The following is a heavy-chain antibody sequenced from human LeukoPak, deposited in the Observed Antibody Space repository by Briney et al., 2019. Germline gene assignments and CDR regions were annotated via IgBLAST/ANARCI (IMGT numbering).Heavy chain of an antibody. D-gene: IGHD4-23*01. Sequence: GGSPRLSCAASGFTVSSNYMSWVRQAPGKGLEWVSVIYSGGSTYYADSVKGRFTISRDNSKNTLYLQMNSLRAEDTAVYYCARDTGGNYLFDYWGQGTLVTVSS. J-gene: IGHJ4*02. CDR3: ARDTGGNYLFDY. CDR2: IYSGGST. V-gene: IGHV3-66*01. CDR1: GFTVSSNY.